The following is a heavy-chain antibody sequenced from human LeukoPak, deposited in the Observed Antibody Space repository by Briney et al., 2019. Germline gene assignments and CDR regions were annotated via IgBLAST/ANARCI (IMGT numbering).Heavy chain of an antibody. CDR3: ARRAIGYCSSTSCYPLTPHYYYYMDV. V-gene: IGHV4-59*08. CDR1: GGSISSYY. D-gene: IGHD2-2*01. J-gene: IGHJ6*03. Sequence: PSETLSLTCTVSGGSISSYYWSWIRQPPGKGLEWIGYIYYSGSTNYNPSLKSRVTISVDTSKNQFSLKLSSVTAADTAVYYCARRAIGYCSSTSCYPLTPHYYYYMDVWGKGTTVTVSS. CDR2: IYYSGST.